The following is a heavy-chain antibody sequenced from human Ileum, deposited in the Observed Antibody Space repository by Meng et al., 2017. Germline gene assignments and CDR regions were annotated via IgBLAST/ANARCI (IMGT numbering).Heavy chain of an antibody. J-gene: IGHJ4*02. Sequence: GESLKISCAASGFTFSSYAMHWVRQAPGKGLEYVSAISSDGGSRYYGNSVKGRFTISRDNSKNTLYLQMSSLRTEDTAVYFCARSGCPSISCYDYWGQGTLVTVSS. CDR1: GFTFSSYA. D-gene: IGHD2-2*01. CDR3: ARSGCPSISCYDY. V-gene: IGHV3-64*01. CDR2: ISSDGGSR.